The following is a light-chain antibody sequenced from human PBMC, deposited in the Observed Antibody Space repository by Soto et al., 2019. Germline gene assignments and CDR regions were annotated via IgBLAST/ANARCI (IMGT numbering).Light chain of an antibody. V-gene: IGKV1-33*01. J-gene: IGKJ3*01. CDR1: QDISNY. CDR2: DAS. CDR3: QHFDNLPLS. Sequence: DIQMTQSPPSLSASVGDRVTITCQASQDISNYLNWYQQKLGKAPKLLIYDASNLETAVPSRFSRSGSGTHLIFTITSLQREDSGIYYCQHFDNLPLSFGPGTKVHIK.